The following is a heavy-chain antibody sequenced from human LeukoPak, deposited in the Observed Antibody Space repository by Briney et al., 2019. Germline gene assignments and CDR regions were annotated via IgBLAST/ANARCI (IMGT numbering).Heavy chain of an antibody. J-gene: IGHJ6*02. CDR1: GGTFSSSA. CDR3: AKDQGLTAPPPYGLDV. Sequence: SVKVSCKTSGGTFSSSAITRVRQAPGQGLEWMGRIIPVLNITTYAQKFQGRVTITADTSTSTVYMELSSLRSEETAVYYCAKDQGLTAPPPYGLDVWGQGTTVIVTS. V-gene: IGHV1-69*04. CDR2: IIPVLNIT. D-gene: IGHD5-18*01.